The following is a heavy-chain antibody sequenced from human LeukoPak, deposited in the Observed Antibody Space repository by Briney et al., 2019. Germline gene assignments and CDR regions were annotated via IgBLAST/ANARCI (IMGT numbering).Heavy chain of an antibody. CDR2: ISGSGGST. Sequence: PGGSPRLSCAASGFTFSSYAMSWVRQAPGKGLEWVSAISGSGGSTYYADSVKGRFTISRDNSKNTLYLQMNSLRAEDTAVYYCAKDEWQLWSSFDYLGQGTLVTVSS. V-gene: IGHV3-23*01. CDR1: GFTFSSYA. D-gene: IGHD5-18*01. J-gene: IGHJ4*01. CDR3: AKDEWQLWSSFDY.